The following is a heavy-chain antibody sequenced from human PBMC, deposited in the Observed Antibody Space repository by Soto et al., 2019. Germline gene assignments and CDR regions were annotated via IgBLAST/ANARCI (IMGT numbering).Heavy chain of an antibody. D-gene: IGHD3-22*01. J-gene: IGHJ6*02. CDR3: ARENNYYDSSGYYGSYYYGMDV. V-gene: IGHV1-69*13. CDR2: IIPIFGTA. CDR1: GGTFSSYA. Sequence: GASVKVSCKASGGTFSSYAISWVRQAPGQGLEWMGGIIPIFGTANYAQKFQGRVTITADESTSTAYMELSSLRSEDTAVYYCARENNYYDSSGYYGSYYYGMDVWGQGTTVTVSS.